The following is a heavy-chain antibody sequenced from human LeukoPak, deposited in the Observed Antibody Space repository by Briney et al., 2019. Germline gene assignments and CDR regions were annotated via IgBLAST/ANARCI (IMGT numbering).Heavy chain of an antibody. V-gene: IGHV3-21*01. Sequence: PGGSLRLSCAGSGFTFSRYSMNWVRQAPGKGLEWVSSISSSSSYIYYADSVKGRFTISRDNAKNSLYLQMNSLRAEDTAVYYCVREAVYSKHYYYMDVWGTGTTVTVSS. CDR1: GFTFSRYS. D-gene: IGHD4-11*01. CDR3: VREAVYSKHYYYMDV. J-gene: IGHJ6*03. CDR2: ISSSSSYI.